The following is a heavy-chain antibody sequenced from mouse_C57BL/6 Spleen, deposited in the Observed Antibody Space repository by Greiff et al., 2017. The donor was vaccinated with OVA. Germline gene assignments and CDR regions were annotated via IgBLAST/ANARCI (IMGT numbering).Heavy chain of an antibody. CDR1: GFTFSNYW. CDR2: IRLKSDNYAT. J-gene: IGHJ2*01. V-gene: IGHV6-3*01. Sequence: EVKVEESGGGLVQPGGSMKLSCVASGFTFSNYWMNWVRQSPEKGLEWVAQIRLKSDNYATHYAESVKGRFTISRDDSKSSVYLQMNNLRAEDTGIYYCSLTGYDYWGQGTTLTVSS. CDR3: SLTGYDY. D-gene: IGHD4-1*01.